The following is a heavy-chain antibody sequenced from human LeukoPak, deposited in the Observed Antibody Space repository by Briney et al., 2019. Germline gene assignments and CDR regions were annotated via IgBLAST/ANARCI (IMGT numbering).Heavy chain of an antibody. CDR3: ARPQRGGSYLSYYFDY. D-gene: IGHD1-26*01. V-gene: IGHV4-4*07. CDR1: GGSITSYY. J-gene: IGHJ4*02. CDR2: IYTTGRT. Sequence: SETLSLTCTVSGGSITSYYWGWVRQPAGKGLEWIGRIYTTGRTDHHPSLNSRLTMSVDTSKNQFSLKLSSVTAADTAVYYCARPQRGGSYLSYYFDYWGQGTLVTVSS.